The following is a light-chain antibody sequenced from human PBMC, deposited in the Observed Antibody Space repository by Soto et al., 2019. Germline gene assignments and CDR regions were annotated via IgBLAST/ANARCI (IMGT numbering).Light chain of an antibody. V-gene: IGKV1-27*01. J-gene: IGKJ4*01. CDR1: QDISTY. Sequence: DIQMTQAPSSLSASVGDRVTITCRARQDISTYLAWYQQKPGKVPKLLISAAYTLQSGVPPRFSGSGSGTDFTLTISSLQPEDVETYYCQKYDNAPLTFGGGTKVEIK. CDR2: AAY. CDR3: QKYDNAPLT.